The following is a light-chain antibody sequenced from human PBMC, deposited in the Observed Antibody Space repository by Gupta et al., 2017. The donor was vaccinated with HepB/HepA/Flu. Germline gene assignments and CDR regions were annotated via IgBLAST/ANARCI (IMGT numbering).Light chain of an antibody. CDR3: QSYDSSLSGSV. V-gene: IGLV1-40*01. CDR2: DNK. Sequence: QSVLTQPPSMSGAPGQRVTISCTGSTSNIGAGYDVHWYQHLPGTAPKLLIYDNKNRPSGVPDRFSGYKSGTSASLAITGLQAEDEADYYCQSYDSSLSGSVLGGGTKLTGL. CDR1: TSNIGAGYD. J-gene: IGLJ2*01.